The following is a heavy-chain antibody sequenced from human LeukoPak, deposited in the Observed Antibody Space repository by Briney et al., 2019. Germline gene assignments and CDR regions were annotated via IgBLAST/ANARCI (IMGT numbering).Heavy chain of an antibody. Sequence: GGSLRLSCAASGFTFSSYSMNWVRQAPGKGLEWVSSISSSSSYIYYADSVKGRFTISRDNAKNSLYLQMNSLRVEDTAVYYCASQSFAKFDPWGQGTLVIVSS. J-gene: IGHJ5*02. CDR1: GFTFSSYS. CDR3: ASQSFAKFDP. D-gene: IGHD3-16*01. CDR2: ISSSSSYI. V-gene: IGHV3-21*01.